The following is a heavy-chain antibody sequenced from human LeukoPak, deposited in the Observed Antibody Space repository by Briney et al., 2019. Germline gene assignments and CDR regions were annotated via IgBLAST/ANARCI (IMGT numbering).Heavy chain of an antibody. CDR2: IKQDGSEK. D-gene: IGHD4-17*01. Sequence: GGSLRLSCAVSGFTFSNYWMSWVRQAPGKGLEWVANIKQDGSEKYYVDSVKGRFTISRDNAKNSLYLQMNSLRAEDTAVYYCARVVRNYGDYAYYYYYMDVWGKGTTVTVSS. J-gene: IGHJ6*03. CDR3: ARVVRNYGDYAYYYYYMDV. CDR1: GFTFSNYW. V-gene: IGHV3-7*04.